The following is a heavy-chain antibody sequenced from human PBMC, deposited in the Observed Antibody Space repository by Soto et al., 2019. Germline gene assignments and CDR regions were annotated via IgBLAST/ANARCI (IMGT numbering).Heavy chain of an antibody. CDR3: ARESRSNRQLGYYYYGMDV. Sequence: ASVKVSCKASGGTFSSYAISWARQAPGQGLEWMGGIIPIFGTANYAQKFQGRVTITADESTSTAYMELSSLRSEDTAVYYCARESRSNRQLGYYYYGMDVWGQGTTVTVPS. CDR2: IIPIFGTA. D-gene: IGHD6-6*01. V-gene: IGHV1-69*13. CDR1: GGTFSSYA. J-gene: IGHJ6*02.